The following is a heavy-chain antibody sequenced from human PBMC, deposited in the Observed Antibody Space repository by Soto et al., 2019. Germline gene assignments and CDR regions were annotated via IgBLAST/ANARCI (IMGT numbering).Heavy chain of an antibody. CDR2: ISGSGGST. CDR1: GFTSSSYA. Sequence: GGSLRLSCAASGFTSSSYAMSWVRQAPGKGLEWVSAISGSGGSTYYADSVKGRFTISRDNSKNTLYLQMNSLRAEDTAVYYCAKDGLEQWPSNWFDPWGQGTLVTVSS. J-gene: IGHJ5*02. D-gene: IGHD6-19*01. V-gene: IGHV3-23*01. CDR3: AKDGLEQWPSNWFDP.